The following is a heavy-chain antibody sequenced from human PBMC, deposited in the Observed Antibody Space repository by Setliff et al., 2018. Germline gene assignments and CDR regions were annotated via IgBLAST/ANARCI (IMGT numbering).Heavy chain of an antibody. CDR2: VHSSGTT. D-gene: IGHD3-10*01. CDR3: ARPPKWFGEVIIGALDV. Sequence: PSETLSLTCAFSGDSIKSNAYYWGWIRQSPVRGLEWIGSVHSSGTTHYNPSLKSRVTISVDSAKNHFSLNLRSVTAADTAIYYCARPPKWFGEVIIGALDVWGQGRVVTVSS. CDR1: GDSIKSNAYY. J-gene: IGHJ3*01. V-gene: IGHV4-39*02.